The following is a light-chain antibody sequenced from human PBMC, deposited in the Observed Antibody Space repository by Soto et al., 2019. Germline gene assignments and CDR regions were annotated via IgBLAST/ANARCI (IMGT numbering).Light chain of an antibody. CDR3: QQSFDTPFT. CDR2: ATS. Sequence: DIQMTHSPASLSASVADRVTITCRASQSISSVLNWYQQKQGKAPKFLIYATSSVQSDVPSRFSGSGSGTDFTLTINSLLPEDFATYCCQQSFDTPFTFGQGTKLDIK. V-gene: IGKV1-39*01. CDR1: QSISSV. J-gene: IGKJ2*01.